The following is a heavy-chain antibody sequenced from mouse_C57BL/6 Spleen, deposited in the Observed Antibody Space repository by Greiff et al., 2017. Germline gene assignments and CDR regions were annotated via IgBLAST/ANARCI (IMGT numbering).Heavy chain of an antibody. D-gene: IGHD1-1*01. V-gene: IGHV1-18*01. Sequence: EVKLQQSGPELVKPGASVKIPCKASGYTFTDYNMAWVKQSHGKSLEWIGDINPNNGGTNYNQKFKGKATVTVDKSSSTAYMELRSLTSEDTAVYYCARNYYGSSRAMDYWGQGTSVTVSS. CDR2: INPNNGGT. CDR3: ARNYYGSSRAMDY. CDR1: GYTFTDYN. J-gene: IGHJ4*01.